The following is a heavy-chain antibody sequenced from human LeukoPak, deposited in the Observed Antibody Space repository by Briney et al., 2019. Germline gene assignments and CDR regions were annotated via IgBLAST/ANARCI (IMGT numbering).Heavy chain of an antibody. Sequence: SETLSLTCTVSGGSISSSSYYWGWIRQPPGKGLEWIGSIYYSGSTYYNPSLKSRVTISVDTSKNQFSLKLSSVTAADTAVYYCARDRGIVGTTGYYYMDVWGKGTTVTVSS. CDR1: GGSISSSSYY. J-gene: IGHJ6*03. CDR2: IYYSGST. CDR3: ARDRGIVGTTGYYYMDV. V-gene: IGHV4-39*07. D-gene: IGHD1-26*01.